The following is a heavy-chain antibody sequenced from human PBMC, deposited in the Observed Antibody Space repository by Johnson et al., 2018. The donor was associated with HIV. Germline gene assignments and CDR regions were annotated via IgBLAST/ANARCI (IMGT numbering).Heavy chain of an antibody. CDR2: ISYDGSNT. V-gene: IGHV3-30*04. CDR1: GFSFSTYA. CDR3: VRKGDAFDI. Sequence: VQLVESGGGVVQPGRSLRLSCAASGFSFSTYAMHWVRQAPGKGLEWLIVISYDGSNTYYADSVKGRFTISRDNSKNTLYLQMTSLRAEDTAIYYCVRKGDAFDIWGQGTMATVSS. J-gene: IGHJ3*02.